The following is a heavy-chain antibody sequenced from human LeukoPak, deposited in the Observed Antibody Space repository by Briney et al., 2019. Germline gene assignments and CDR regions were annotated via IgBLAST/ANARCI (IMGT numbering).Heavy chain of an antibody. CDR2: ISGSGGST. CDR3: AKDSGYCSSTSCPAYYYYYGMDV. CDR1: GFTFSSYA. V-gene: IGHV3-23*01. J-gene: IGHJ6*02. D-gene: IGHD2-2*01. Sequence: GGSLRLSCPASGFTFSSYAMSWVRQAPGKGLEWVSAISGSGGSTYYSVSVKGRFTISRDNSKNTLYLQMNSLRAEDTAVYYCAKDSGYCSSTSCPAYYYYYGMDVWGQGTTVTVSS.